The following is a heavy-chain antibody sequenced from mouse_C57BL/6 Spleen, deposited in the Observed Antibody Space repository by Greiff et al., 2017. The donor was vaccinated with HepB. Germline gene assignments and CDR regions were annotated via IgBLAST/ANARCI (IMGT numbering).Heavy chain of an antibody. V-gene: IGHV2-5*01. Sequence: VKLMESGPGLVQPSQSLSITCTVSGFSLTSYGVHWVRQSPGKGLEWLGVIWRGGSTDYNAAFMSRLSITKDNSKSQVFFKMNSLQADDTAIYYCANIYYYGSRGYFDVWGTGTTVTVSS. CDR1: GFSLTSYG. CDR2: IWRGGST. D-gene: IGHD1-1*01. J-gene: IGHJ1*03. CDR3: ANIYYYGSRGYFDV.